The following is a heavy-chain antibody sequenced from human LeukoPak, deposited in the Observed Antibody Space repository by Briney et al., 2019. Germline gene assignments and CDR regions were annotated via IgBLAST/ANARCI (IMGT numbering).Heavy chain of an antibody. CDR3: ARDPHSGYYGTYYYYYMDV. D-gene: IGHD3-22*01. V-gene: IGHV3-21*01. Sequence: PGGSLRLSCEASGFSFSTYNMNWVRQAPGKRLEWISSITSSSTYVFYADSVRGRFTISRDNAKNSLYLQIDSLRAEDTAVYYCARDPHSGYYGTYYYYYMDVWGKGTTVTISS. CDR2: ITSSSTYV. J-gene: IGHJ6*03. CDR1: GFSFSTYN.